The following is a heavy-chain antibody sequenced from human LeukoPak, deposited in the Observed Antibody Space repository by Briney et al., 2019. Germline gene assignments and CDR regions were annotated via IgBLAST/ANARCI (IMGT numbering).Heavy chain of an antibody. CDR2: MYYSGSS. CDR3: ARHFTYYYDSSGYPRDAFDV. Sequence: SETLSLTCIVSGGSISGYYWSWIRQSPGKGLVWIGYMYYSGSSNYNPSLKSRVTISIDMSTNQFSLKLSSVTAADTALYYCARHFTYYYDSSGYPRDAFDVWGQGTMVTVSS. D-gene: IGHD3-22*01. J-gene: IGHJ3*01. V-gene: IGHV4-59*08. CDR1: GGSISGYY.